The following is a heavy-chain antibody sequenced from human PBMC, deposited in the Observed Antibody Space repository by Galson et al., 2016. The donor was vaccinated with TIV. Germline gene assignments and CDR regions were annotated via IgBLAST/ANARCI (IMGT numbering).Heavy chain of an antibody. J-gene: IGHJ4*02. CDR1: GFTSSTSG. Sequence: SLRLSCADSGFTSSTSGMTWVRQAPGKGLEWVSSIRGGSSDTFYADSVKGRFTISRDISMNTLYLQMSSLRAEDTAVYYCAKDSPYGTGWYGTSKYWGQGTLVTVSS. CDR3: AKDSPYGTGWYGTSKY. CDR2: IRGGSSDT. D-gene: IGHD6-13*01. V-gene: IGHV3-23*01.